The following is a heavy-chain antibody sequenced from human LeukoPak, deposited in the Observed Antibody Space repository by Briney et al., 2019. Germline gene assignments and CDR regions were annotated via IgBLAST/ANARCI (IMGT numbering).Heavy chain of an antibody. Sequence: PGRSLRLSCAASGFTFGSSAMSWVRQAPGKGPEWVSTFSRSGPDTYYADSVKGRFTIFRDNSKNTLYLQMNSLRAEDTAVYYCAKGSLGSWYYFDYWGPGTLVTVSS. J-gene: IGHJ4*02. D-gene: IGHD6-13*01. CDR1: GFTFGSSA. CDR2: FSRSGPDT. V-gene: IGHV3-23*01. CDR3: AKGSLGSWYYFDY.